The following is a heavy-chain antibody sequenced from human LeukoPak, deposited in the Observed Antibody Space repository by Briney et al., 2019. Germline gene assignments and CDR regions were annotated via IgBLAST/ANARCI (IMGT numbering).Heavy chain of an antibody. CDR3: AKAPVTTCSGAHCYPFDY. D-gene: IGHD2-15*01. J-gene: IGHJ4*02. V-gene: IGHV3-30*04. CDR2: ISYDGSNK. CDR1: GFTFSSYA. Sequence: PGRSLRLSCAASGFTFSSYAMHWVRQAPGKGLEWVTIISYDGSNKYYADSVKGRFTISRDSSKNTLYLQMNSLRAEDAAVYYCAKAPVTTCSGAHCYPFDYWGQGTLVTVSS.